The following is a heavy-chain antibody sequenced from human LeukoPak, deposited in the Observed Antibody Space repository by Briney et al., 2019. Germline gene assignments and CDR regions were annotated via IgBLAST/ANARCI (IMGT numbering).Heavy chain of an antibody. CDR1: GGSISGYC. CDR3: ARDRQWLTSGESHYYGMDV. V-gene: IGHV4-59*01. Sequence: SETLSLTGTGSGGSISGYCWSWMRQPPGKGLKGMGYIYSSRSTNTNPSLKSRVTISVDSSKNQFSLKLRSVTAADTAVYYCARDRQWLTSGESHYYGMDVWGQGTTVTVSS. D-gene: IGHD6-19*01. J-gene: IGHJ6*02. CDR2: IYSSRST.